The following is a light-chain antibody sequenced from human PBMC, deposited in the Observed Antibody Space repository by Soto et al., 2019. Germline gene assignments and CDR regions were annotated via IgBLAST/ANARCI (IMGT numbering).Light chain of an antibody. CDR2: DVS. Sequence: QSVLTQPASVSGSPGQSITISCTGTSSDVGGSNYVSWYQQLPGKAPKLMIYDVSDRPSGVSNRFSGSKSGNTASLTISGLQAEDEADYYCSSYTSSSIYVFGNGTKVTVL. CDR1: SSDVGGSNY. V-gene: IGLV2-14*01. J-gene: IGLJ1*01. CDR3: SSYTSSSIYV.